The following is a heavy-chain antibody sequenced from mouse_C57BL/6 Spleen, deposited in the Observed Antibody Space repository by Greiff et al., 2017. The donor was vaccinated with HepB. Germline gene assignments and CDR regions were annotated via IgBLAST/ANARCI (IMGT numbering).Heavy chain of an antibody. CDR1: GYTFTSYW. CDR2: IYPGSGST. J-gene: IGHJ2*01. D-gene: IGHD1-1*01. V-gene: IGHV1-55*01. CDR3: AREGYYGSSHYFDY. Sequence: QVQLQQPGAELVKPGASVKMSCKASGYTFTSYWITWVKQRPGQGLEWIGDIYPGSGSTNYNEKFKSKATLTVDTSSSTAYMQLSSLTSEDSAVYYCAREGYYGSSHYFDYWGQGTTLTVSS.